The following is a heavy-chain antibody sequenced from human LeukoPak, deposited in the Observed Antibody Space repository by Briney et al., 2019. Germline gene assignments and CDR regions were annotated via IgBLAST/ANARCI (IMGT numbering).Heavy chain of an antibody. V-gene: IGHV4-34*01. D-gene: IGHD6-19*01. Sequence: KPSETLSLTCAVYGGSFSGYYWSWIRQPPGKGLEWIGEINHSGSTNYNPSLKSRVTISVDTSKNQFSLKLSSVTAADTAVYYCASSAVAGTAHYYYYGMDVWGQGTTVTVSS. J-gene: IGHJ6*02. CDR2: INHSGST. CDR3: ASSAVAGTAHYYYYGMDV. CDR1: GGSFSGYY.